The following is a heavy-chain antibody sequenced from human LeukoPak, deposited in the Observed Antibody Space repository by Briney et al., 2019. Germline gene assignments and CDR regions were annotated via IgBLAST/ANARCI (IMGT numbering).Heavy chain of an antibody. CDR1: GYIFHVYS. D-gene: IGHD6-19*01. J-gene: IGHJ4*02. CDR2: IDADNGDT. V-gene: IGHV1-3*01. CDR3: ARGSTSDWPLDH. Sequence: VASVTVSFTASGYIFHVYSIHWVRQAPGQRFQWMGWIDADNGDTRYPQNFQGRVTITRDTSASTVYIELNSLTSEDTALYYCARGSTSDWPLDHWGQGTLVTISS.